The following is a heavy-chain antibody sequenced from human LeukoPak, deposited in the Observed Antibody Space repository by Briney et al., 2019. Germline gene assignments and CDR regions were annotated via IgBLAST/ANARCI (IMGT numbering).Heavy chain of an antibody. V-gene: IGHV4-59*08. D-gene: IGHD3-22*01. Sequence: SETLSLTCTVSGGSTSSYYCSWIRQPPGKGLEWIGYIYYSGSTKYNPSLKSRVTISVDTSKNQVSLKLSSVTAADTAVYYCARSSTYDYDRSGDLSPFDYWGPGNLVTVSS. CDR2: IYYSGST. CDR3: ARSSTYDYDRSGDLSPFDY. J-gene: IGHJ4*02. CDR1: GGSTSSYY.